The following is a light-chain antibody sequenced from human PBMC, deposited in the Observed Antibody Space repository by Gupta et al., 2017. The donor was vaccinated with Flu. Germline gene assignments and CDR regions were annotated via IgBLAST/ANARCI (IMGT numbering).Light chain of an antibody. CDR1: QGISSY. CDR2: GAS. V-gene: IGKV1-9*01. Sequence: DIQLTQSPSFLSASVGDRVTITCRASQGISSYLAWYQQEPGKAPKLLIYGASTLQTGVPSRFSGSGSWTEFTLTISSLQPEDFATYYCQQLNSYPYTFGQGTKLDIK. J-gene: IGKJ2*01. CDR3: QQLNSYPYT.